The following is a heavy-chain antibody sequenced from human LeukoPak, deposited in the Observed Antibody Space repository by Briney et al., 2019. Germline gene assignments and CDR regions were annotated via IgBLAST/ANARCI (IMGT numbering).Heavy chain of an antibody. CDR2: ISYSGSASGST. CDR1: GGSINNFY. V-gene: IGHV4-59*08. J-gene: IGHJ4*02. Sequence: SETLSLTCTVSGGSINNFYWSWIRQPPGKGLEWIGDISYSGSASGSTNYNPALKSRVTISGDTSKNQFSLKLSSVTAADTAVYYCARGSGYFDSWGQGTLVSVTS. D-gene: IGHD6-25*01. CDR3: ARGSGYFDS.